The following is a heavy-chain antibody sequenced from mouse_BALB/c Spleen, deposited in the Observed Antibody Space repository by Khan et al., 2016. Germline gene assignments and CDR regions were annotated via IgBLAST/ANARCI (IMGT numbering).Heavy chain of an antibody. CDR1: GYTFTSYT. D-gene: IGHD3-2*01. J-gene: IGHJ2*01. Sequence: QVQLKQSGAELARPGASVKMSCKASGYTFTSYTIHWVKQRPGQGLEWIGYINPSSGYTNYNQKFKDKATLTADKSSSTAYMQLNSLTSEDSAVYYCAKTARATSFFDYWGQGTTLTVSS. CDR2: INPSSGYT. CDR3: AKTARATSFFDY. V-gene: IGHV1-4*01.